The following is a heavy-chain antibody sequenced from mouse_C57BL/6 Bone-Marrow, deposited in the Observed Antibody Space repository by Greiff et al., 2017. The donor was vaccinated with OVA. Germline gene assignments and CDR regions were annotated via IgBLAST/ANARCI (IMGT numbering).Heavy chain of an antibody. CDR2: INPSSGYT. D-gene: IGHD2-3*01. V-gene: IGHV1-4*01. CDR1: GYTFTSYT. Sequence: QVQLQQSGAELARPGASVKMSCKASGYTFTSYTMHWVKQRPGQGLEWIGYINPSSGYTKYNQKFKDKATLTADKSSSTAYMQLSSLTSEDSAVYYCARRFYDGFYYYAMDYWGQGTSVTVSS. CDR3: ARRFYDGFYYYAMDY. J-gene: IGHJ4*01.